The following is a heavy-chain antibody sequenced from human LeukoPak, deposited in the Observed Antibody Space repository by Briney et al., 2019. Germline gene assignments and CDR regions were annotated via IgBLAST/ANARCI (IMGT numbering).Heavy chain of an antibody. V-gene: IGHV1-8*01. J-gene: IGHJ5*02. CDR2: MNPRNGNT. CDR1: GFTFTNYD. Sequence: SVKVSCKASGFTFTNYDINWVRQATGQGLEWIGWMNPRNGNTGYAQKFQGRVTMTRDTSISTAYMELRSLRSEDTAVYYCVRDGEGVAISVNYWFDPWGQGTLVTVSS. CDR3: VRDGEGVAISVNYWFDP. D-gene: IGHD3-10*01.